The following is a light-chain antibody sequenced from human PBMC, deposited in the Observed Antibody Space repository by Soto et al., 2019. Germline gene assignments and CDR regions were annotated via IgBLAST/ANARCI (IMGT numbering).Light chain of an antibody. CDR2: EVT. V-gene: IGLV2-18*02. J-gene: IGLJ1*01. CDR1: SSDVGRYDR. Sequence: QSVLTQPPSVSGSPGQSVTISCTGTSSDVGRYDRVSWYQQSPGTAPKLIIYEVTNRPSGVPDRFSGSKSGNTASLTISGLQAEDEADFSCSSYTSSSRYIFGTGTKLTVL. CDR3: SSYTSSSRYI.